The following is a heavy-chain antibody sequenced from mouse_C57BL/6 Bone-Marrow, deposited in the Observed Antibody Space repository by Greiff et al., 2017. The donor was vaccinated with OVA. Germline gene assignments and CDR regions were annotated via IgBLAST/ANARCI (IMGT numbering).Heavy chain of an antibody. D-gene: IGHD1-1*01. V-gene: IGHV1-18*01. CDR1: GYTFTDYN. CDR3: ARDCCYSSTYWYFDG. J-gene: IGHJ1*03. CDR2: INPNNGGT. Sequence: VQLQQSGPELVKPGASVKIPCKASGYTFTDYNMDWVKQSHGKSLEWIGDINPNNGGTIYNQKFKGKATLTVDKSSSTAYMDLRSLTSEDTAVYYCARDCCYSSTYWYFDGRGTGTTVTVSS.